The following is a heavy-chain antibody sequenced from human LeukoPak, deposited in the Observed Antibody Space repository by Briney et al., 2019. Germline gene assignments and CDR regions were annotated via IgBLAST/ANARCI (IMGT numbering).Heavy chain of an antibody. Sequence: GGSLRLSCAASGFTFDDYDLSWVRQAPGKGLEWVSGTKWNAVTTSYADSVKGRFTISRDNSKSTLYLQMNSLRADDTAVYYCAKLPYGSVDYWGQGTLVTVSS. CDR3: AKLPYGSVDY. D-gene: IGHD3-10*01. CDR1: GFTFDDYD. J-gene: IGHJ4*01. CDR2: TKWNAVTT. V-gene: IGHV3-20*04.